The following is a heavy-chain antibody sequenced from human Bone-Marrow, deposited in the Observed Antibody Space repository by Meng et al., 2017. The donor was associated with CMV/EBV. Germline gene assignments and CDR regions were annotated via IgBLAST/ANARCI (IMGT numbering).Heavy chain of an antibody. V-gene: IGHV3-30*04. Sequence: GESLKISCAASGFTFSSYAMHWVRQAPGKGLEWVSVISYDGSNKYYADSVKGRFTISRDNSKNTLFLQMNSLRAEDTAVYYCAKMYVREDVVVVPAALDYWGQGTLVTVSS. CDR3: AKMYVREDVVVVPAALDY. CDR1: GFTFSSYA. D-gene: IGHD2-2*01. J-gene: IGHJ4*02. CDR2: ISYDGSNK.